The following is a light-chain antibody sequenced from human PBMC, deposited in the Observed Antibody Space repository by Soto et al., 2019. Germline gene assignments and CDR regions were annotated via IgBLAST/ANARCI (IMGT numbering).Light chain of an antibody. CDR1: QSISSY. V-gene: IGKV1-5*03. J-gene: IGKJ1*01. Sequence: DIQMTQSPATLSASVGDRVTITCRASQSISSYLTWYQQKPGKAPKLLIYKASNLESGVPSRFSGSGSGTEFTLTISSLQPDDFDAYYCQQYNSFPWTFGQGTKVDIK. CDR2: KAS. CDR3: QQYNSFPWT.